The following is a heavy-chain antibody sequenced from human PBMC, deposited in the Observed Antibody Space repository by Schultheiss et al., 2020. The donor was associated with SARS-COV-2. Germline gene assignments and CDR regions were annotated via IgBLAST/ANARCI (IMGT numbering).Heavy chain of an antibody. Sequence: GESLKISCAASGFTFSSYGMHWVRQAPGKGLEWVAVISYDGSNKYYADSVKGRFTISRDNSKNTLYLQMNSLRAEDTAVYYCAKAHYDFWSGYPDYWGQGTLVTVSS. J-gene: IGHJ4*02. CDR2: ISYDGSNK. CDR3: AKAHYDFWSGYPDY. D-gene: IGHD3-3*01. CDR1: GFTFSSYG. V-gene: IGHV3-30*18.